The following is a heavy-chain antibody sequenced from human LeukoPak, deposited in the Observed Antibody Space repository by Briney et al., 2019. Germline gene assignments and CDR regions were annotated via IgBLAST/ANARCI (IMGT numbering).Heavy chain of an antibody. V-gene: IGHV4-59*01. J-gene: IGHJ4*02. CDR1: GGSISSYY. Sequence: SETLSLTCTVSGGSISSYYWSWIRQPPGKGLEWIGYIYYSGSTNYNPSLESRVTISVDTSKNQFSLKVSSVTAADTAIYYCAGGTYYYFDYWGQGTLVTVSS. D-gene: IGHD1-26*01. CDR2: IYYSGST. CDR3: AGGTYYYFDY.